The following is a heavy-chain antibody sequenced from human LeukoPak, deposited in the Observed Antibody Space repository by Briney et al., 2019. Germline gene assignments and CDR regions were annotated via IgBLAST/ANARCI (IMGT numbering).Heavy chain of an antibody. CDR3: AREGAVSFAY. V-gene: IGHV1-2*06. CDR2: MNPNSGGT. Sequence: AASVKVSCKASGGTFSSYAISWVRQAPGQGLEWMGRMNPNSGGTNYAQNFQDRVTMTRDTSIRTAYMELSRLTSNDTAMYYCAREGAVSFAYWGQGTPVTVSS. CDR1: GGTFSSYA. D-gene: IGHD1-26*01. J-gene: IGHJ4*02.